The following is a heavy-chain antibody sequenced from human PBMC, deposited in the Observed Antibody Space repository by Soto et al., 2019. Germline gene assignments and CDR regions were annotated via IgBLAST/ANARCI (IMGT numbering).Heavy chain of an antibody. CDR3: ARRYGTTFDY. Sequence: QVQLQESGPGLVKPSETLSLTCTVSGGSISSYYWSWIRQPPGKGLEWIGYIYYRGSTNYNPSLKRRVTISVDTSNNQFSRKLSSVTAADTAVYYCARRYGTTFDYGGQGTLVTVSS. CDR2: IYYRGST. CDR1: GGSISSYY. V-gene: IGHV4-59*01. J-gene: IGHJ4*02. D-gene: IGHD1-7*01.